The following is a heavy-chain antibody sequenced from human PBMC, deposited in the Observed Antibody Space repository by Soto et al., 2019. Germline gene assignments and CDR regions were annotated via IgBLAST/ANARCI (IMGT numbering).Heavy chain of an antibody. D-gene: IGHD3-10*01. CDR3: ARDLLLLWFGDRLYQRYYYYYGMDV. Sequence: GGSLRLSCAASGFTFSSYWMSWVRQAPGKGLEWVANIKQDGSEKYYVYSVKGRFTISRYNAKNSLYLQMNSLRTEDTAVYYFARDLLLLWFGDRLYQRYYYYYGMDVWGQGTTVTVSS. CDR2: IKQDGSEK. CDR1: GFTFSSYW. J-gene: IGHJ6*02. V-gene: IGHV3-7*05.